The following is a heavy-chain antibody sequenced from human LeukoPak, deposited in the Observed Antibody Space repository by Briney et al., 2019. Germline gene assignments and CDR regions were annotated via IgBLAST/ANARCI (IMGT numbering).Heavy chain of an antibody. J-gene: IGHJ4*02. CDR3: ARDPRYYDSSGYYPPTGD. CDR1: GYTFTSYG. CDR2: IVPIFGTA. D-gene: IGHD3-22*01. Sequence: SVKVSCKASGYTFTSYGISWVRQAPGQGLEWMGGIVPIFGTANYAQKFQGRVTITADESTSTAYMELSSLRSEDTAVYYCARDPRYYDSSGYYPPTGDWGQGTLVTVSS. V-gene: IGHV1-69*13.